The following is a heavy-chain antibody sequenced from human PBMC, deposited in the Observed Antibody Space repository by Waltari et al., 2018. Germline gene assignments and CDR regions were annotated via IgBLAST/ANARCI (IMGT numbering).Heavy chain of an antibody. CDR1: GGSFSGYY. CDR2: INHSGST. J-gene: IGHJ4*02. CDR3: ARGPLRITMIVVALQPYYFDY. V-gene: IGHV4-34*01. D-gene: IGHD3-22*01. Sequence: QVQLQQWGAGLLKPSETLSLTCAVYGGSFSGYYWSWLRPPPGKGLEWIGEINHSGSTNYNPSLKSRFTISVDTSKNQFSLKLSSVTAADTAVYYCARGPLRITMIVVALQPYYFDYWGQGTLVTVSS.